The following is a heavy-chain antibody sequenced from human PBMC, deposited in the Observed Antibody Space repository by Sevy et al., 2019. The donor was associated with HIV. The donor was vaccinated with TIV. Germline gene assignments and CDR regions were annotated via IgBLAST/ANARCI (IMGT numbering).Heavy chain of an antibody. CDR3: ARGGAKWGWYLDL. V-gene: IGHV1-3*01. CDR1: GYTFLYHA. D-gene: IGHD1-26*01. CDR2: IDAGNDDT. Sequence: ASVKVSCKASGYTFLYHAMHWVRQAPGHGLEWMGWIDAGNDDTKYSEKFQGRVTITRETSPSAHIFYMELTSLRSEDTAVYFCARGGAKWGWYLDLWGQGTLVTVSS. J-gene: IGHJ4*02.